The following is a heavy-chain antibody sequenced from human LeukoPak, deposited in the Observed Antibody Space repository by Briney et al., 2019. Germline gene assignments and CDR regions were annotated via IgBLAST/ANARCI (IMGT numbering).Heavy chain of an antibody. CDR2: ISHDGSHE. J-gene: IGHJ4*02. CDR3: ARTNLAYCASDCFSYYFDY. V-gene: IGHV3-30*04. D-gene: IGHD2-21*02. Sequence: GGSLSLSCAASGFTFNSYGLHWVRQAPGKGLEWVSVISHDGSHEHYADSVKGRFTVSRDNSENIMYLQMTSLRPEDTAVYYCARTNLAYCASDCFSYYFDYWGQGTLVTVSS. CDR1: GFTFNSYG.